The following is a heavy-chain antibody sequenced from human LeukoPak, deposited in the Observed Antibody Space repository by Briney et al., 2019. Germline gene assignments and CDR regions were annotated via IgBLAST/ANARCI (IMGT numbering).Heavy chain of an antibody. CDR2: IYPGDSET. CDR1: GXSFTSYW. CDR3: ARGRDGYNYGVLDY. V-gene: IGHV5-51*01. D-gene: IGHD5-24*01. J-gene: IGHJ4*02. Sequence: GESLKTSFKGSGXSFTSYWIGWVRQMPGKGLEWMGIIYPGDSETRYSPSFQGQVTISADKSISTAYLQWSSLKASDTAMYYCARGRDGYNYGVLDYWGQGTLVTVSS.